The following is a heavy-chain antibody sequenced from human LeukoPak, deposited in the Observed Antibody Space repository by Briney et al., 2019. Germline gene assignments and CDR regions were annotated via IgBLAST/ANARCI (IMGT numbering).Heavy chain of an antibody. V-gene: IGHV3-21*04. D-gene: IGHD5-12*01. Sequence: PGGSLRLSCAASGFTFSSYSMDWVRQAPGKGLEWVSSISSSSTYIYYADSVKGRFTISRDNAKNSLHLQMKSLRAEDTAVYFCATDSGYDPNYHYGMDVWGQGTTVTVSS. CDR1: GFTFSSYS. J-gene: IGHJ6*02. CDR2: ISSSSTYI. CDR3: ATDSGYDPNYHYGMDV.